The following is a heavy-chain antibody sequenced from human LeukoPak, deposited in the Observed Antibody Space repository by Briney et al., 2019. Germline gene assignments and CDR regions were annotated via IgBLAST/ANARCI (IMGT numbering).Heavy chain of an antibody. Sequence: SVKVSCKASGGTFSSYAISWVRQAPGQGLEWMGGIIPIFGTANYAQKFQGRVTITADESTSTAYMELSSLRSEDTAVYYCARGYSYGSEYNYFDYWGQGTLVTVSS. J-gene: IGHJ4*02. CDR1: GGTFSSYA. V-gene: IGHV1-69*13. D-gene: IGHD5-18*01. CDR3: ARGYSYGSEYNYFDY. CDR2: IIPIFGTA.